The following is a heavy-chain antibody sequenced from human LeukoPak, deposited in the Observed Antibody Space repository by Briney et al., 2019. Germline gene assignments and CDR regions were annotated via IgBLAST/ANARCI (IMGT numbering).Heavy chain of an antibody. Sequence: SVKVSCKASGGTFSSYAISRVRQAPGQGLEWMGRIIPILGIANYAQKFQGRVTITADKSTSTAYMELSSLRSEDTAVYYCARDPPHDILTGYYNMMAYWGQGTLVTVSS. J-gene: IGHJ4*02. D-gene: IGHD3-9*01. CDR2: IIPILGIA. CDR3: ARDPPHDILTGYYNMMAY. V-gene: IGHV1-69*04. CDR1: GGTFSSYA.